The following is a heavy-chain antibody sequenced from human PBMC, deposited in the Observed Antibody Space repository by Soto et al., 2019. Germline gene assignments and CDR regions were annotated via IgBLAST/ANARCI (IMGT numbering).Heavy chain of an antibody. D-gene: IGHD3-10*01. V-gene: IGHV4-31*03. Sequence: SETLSLTCTVSGGSISSGGYYWSWIRQHPGKGLEWIGYIYYSGSTYYNPSLKSRVTISVDTSKNQFSLKLSSVTAADTAVYYCARDLSTPTRSGSYYNVGFDSGMDVWGQGTTVTVSS. CDR3: ARDLSTPTRSGSYYNVGFDSGMDV. CDR2: IYYSGST. CDR1: GGSISSGGYY. J-gene: IGHJ6*02.